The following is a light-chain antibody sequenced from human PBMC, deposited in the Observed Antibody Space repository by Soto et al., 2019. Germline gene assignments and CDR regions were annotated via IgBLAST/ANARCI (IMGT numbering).Light chain of an antibody. Sequence: IVWTQTPCTLSLSPGERATLSFSASQSVSNSFLAWYQQKPGQAPRLLIYAASRRATGIPDRFSGSGSGTDFTLTISRLEPEDFAVYYCQQYGSSVFSFGPGTKVD. CDR2: AAS. CDR1: QSVSNSF. CDR3: QQYGSSVFS. J-gene: IGKJ3*01. V-gene: IGKV3-20*01.